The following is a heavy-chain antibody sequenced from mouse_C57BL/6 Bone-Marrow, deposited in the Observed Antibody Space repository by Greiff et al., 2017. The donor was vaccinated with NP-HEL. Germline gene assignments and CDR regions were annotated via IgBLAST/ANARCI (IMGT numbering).Heavy chain of an antibody. CDR2: INPYNGGT. D-gene: IGHD1-1*01. Sequence: EVKLQESGPVLVKPGASVKMSCKASGYTFTDYYMNWVKQSHGKSLEWIGVINPYNGGTSYNQKFKGKATLTVDKSSSTAYMELNSLTSEDSAVYYCARSYGSEDYWGQGTTLTVSS. J-gene: IGHJ2*01. CDR1: GYTFTDYY. V-gene: IGHV1-19*01. CDR3: ARSYGSEDY.